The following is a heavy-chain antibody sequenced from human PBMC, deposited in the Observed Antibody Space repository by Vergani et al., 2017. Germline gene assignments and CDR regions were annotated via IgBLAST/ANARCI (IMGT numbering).Heavy chain of an antibody. CDR3: TTXPRYCGDGSCYWLRDHHYYGMDV. CDR2: IKSTFDRGTT. Sequence: EVQLVVSGGGIVKPGGSLRLSCVASGFSFRNAWMNWVRRTPGKGLEWVGRIKSTFDRGTTDYAAAVKGRFTISRDDSKNTLFLQMNGLKTEDIGVYYCTTXPRYCGDGSCYWLRDHHYYGMDVWGQGTTVTVSS. V-gene: IGHV3-15*07. J-gene: IGHJ6*02. D-gene: IGHD2-21*01. CDR1: GFSFRNAW.